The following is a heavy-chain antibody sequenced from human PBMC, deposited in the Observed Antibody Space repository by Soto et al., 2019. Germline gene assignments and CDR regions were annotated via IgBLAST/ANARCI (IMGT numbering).Heavy chain of an antibody. CDR2: IYPGDSDT. V-gene: IGHV5-51*01. CDR3: VGEDQAVSSWIKSDRRGGPES. J-gene: IGHJ5*02. Sequence: PGESLKSSCQTSGYSFTNYWIAWVRHVPVKGLEWVGIIYPGDSDTRYSTSFQGHVTIVAAKSISHVYLQWSSLRASDSAKYYCVGEDQAVSSWIKSDRRGGPESWAPGTLV. D-gene: IGHD6-13*01. CDR1: GYSFTNYW.